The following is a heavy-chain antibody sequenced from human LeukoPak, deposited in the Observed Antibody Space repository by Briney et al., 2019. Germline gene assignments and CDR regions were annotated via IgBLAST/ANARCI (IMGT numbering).Heavy chain of an antibody. J-gene: IGHJ3*02. Sequence: ASVKVSCKTSGYSFSNYGISWVRQAPGQGLERMGWISANNGNTDYARKFQGRVTMTTDTSTSTAYMELRSLRSDDTAVYYCARDRDVVWALTTVRGDFDIWGQGTMVTVSS. D-gene: IGHD4-17*01. V-gene: IGHV1-18*01. CDR3: ARDRDVVWALTTVRGDFDI. CDR2: ISANNGNT. CDR1: GYSFSNYG.